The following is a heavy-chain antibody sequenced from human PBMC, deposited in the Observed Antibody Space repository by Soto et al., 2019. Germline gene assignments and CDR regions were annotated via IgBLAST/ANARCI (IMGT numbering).Heavy chain of an antibody. CDR1: GYTFTNYH. CDR3: ALTKNTLGWANF. CDR2: INPNGGSP. J-gene: IGHJ4*02. V-gene: IGHV1-46*01. D-gene: IGHD6-19*01. Sequence: QVQVVQSGAEVKKPGASVKVSCKTSGYTFTNYHVHWVRQAPGQGLEWKRAINPNGGSPTYAQHLQVRVTVTRASGTITAYMAMGSLRSDDSAVYYCALTKNTLGWANFWGQGTLVTVS.